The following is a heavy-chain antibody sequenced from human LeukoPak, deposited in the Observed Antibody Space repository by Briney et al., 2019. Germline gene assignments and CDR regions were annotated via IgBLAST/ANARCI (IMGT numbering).Heavy chain of an antibody. J-gene: IGHJ4*02. CDR2: ICHSGRT. CDR1: GYSISSAYC. Sequence: PSETLSLSYSVSGYSISSAYCWGWVRQPRGKGLEWIGNICHSGRTHYSPSFKGRVTTSIDTPKNQFSLKVYSVTATDTAVYFCARENWGFEYWGQGALVAVSS. CDR3: ARENWGFEY. V-gene: IGHV4-38-2*02. D-gene: IGHD7-27*01.